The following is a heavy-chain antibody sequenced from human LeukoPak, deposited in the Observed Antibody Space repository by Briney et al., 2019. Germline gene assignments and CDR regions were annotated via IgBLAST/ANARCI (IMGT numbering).Heavy chain of an antibody. CDR3: ATTRYDAFGI. D-gene: IGHD4-17*01. CDR1: GFTVISNY. CDR2: IYSGGST. J-gene: IGHJ3*02. Sequence: GGSLRLSCAASGFTVISNYMSWVRQAPGKGLEWVSLIYSGGSTYYSDSVRGRFTISRDNSKNTLCLQMNSLRAEDTAVYYCATTRYDAFGIWGQGTMVTVSS. V-gene: IGHV3-53*01.